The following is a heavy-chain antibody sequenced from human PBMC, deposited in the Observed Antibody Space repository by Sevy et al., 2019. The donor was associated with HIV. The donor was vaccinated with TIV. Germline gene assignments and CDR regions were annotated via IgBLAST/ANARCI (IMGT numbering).Heavy chain of an antibody. CDR3: VREGRYGDSSFDY. V-gene: IGHV3-23*01. J-gene: IGHJ4*02. D-gene: IGHD4-17*01. Sequence: GGSLRLSCAASGFTFSSYAMSWVRQAPGKGLEWVSAITDSGADTYYTDSVKGRFTISRYKSKNTVSLPMNCLRAEDTAMYYCVREGRYGDSSFDYWGQGTQVTVSS. CDR2: ITDSGADT. CDR1: GFTFSSYA.